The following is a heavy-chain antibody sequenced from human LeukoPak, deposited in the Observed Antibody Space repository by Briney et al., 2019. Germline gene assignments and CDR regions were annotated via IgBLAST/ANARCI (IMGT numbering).Heavy chain of an antibody. Sequence: PSGGSLKLSCAASGFAFSSYAMNWVRQAPGKGLEWVSYISGIGRTKDYADSVKGRFTISRDNAKNSLYLQMNSLRAEDTAVYYCARQVEATGHNGMDVWGQGTTVTVSS. J-gene: IGHJ6*02. CDR2: ISGIGRTK. CDR1: GFAFSSYA. V-gene: IGHV3-48*03. D-gene: IGHD1-1*01. CDR3: ARQVEATGHNGMDV.